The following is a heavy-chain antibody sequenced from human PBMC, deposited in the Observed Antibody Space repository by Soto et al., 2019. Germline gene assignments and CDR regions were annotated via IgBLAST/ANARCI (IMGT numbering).Heavy chain of an antibody. CDR1: GYTLLTYD. V-gene: IGHV1-18*01. CDR3: ALDHFPWFDP. Sequence: QVQLVQSGAEVKKSGASVKVSCKASGYTLLTYDISWVRHAPGQGLEWMGWISTKNVHTNYSQNLQGRATMTTDTSTNTAYLELRNLRSDAAAVFFCALDHFPWFDPCGQGALVTVSP. D-gene: IGHD3-3*02. CDR2: ISTKNVHT. J-gene: IGHJ5*02.